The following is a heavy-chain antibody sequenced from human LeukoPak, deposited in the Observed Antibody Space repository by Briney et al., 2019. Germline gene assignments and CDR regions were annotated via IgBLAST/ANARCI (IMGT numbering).Heavy chain of an antibody. D-gene: IGHD1-20*01. J-gene: IGHJ4*02. Sequence: PGGSLRLSCAVSGFTFSSYWMHWVRQAPGKGLVWVSRIDRDGSRINYADSVKGRFTISGDNGKNTLFLQMNSLRAEDAAVYYCAKEESITGAYLYWGQGTLVTVSS. CDR3: AKEESITGAYLY. V-gene: IGHV3-74*01. CDR2: IDRDGSRI. CDR1: GFTFSSYW.